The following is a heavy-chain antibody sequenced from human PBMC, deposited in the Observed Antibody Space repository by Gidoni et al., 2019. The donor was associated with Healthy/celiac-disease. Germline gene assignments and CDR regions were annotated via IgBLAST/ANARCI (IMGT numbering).Heavy chain of an antibody. CDR1: GGSFSGYY. CDR3: ARRNYGGRPRPFDY. D-gene: IGHD4-17*01. CDR2: INHSGST. Sequence: QVQLQQWGAGLLKPSETLSLTCAVYGGSFSGYYWSWIRQPPGKGLEWIGEINHSGSTNYNPSLKSRVTISVDTSKNQFSLKLSSVTAADTAVYYCARRNYGGRPRPFDYWGQGTLVTVSS. J-gene: IGHJ4*02. V-gene: IGHV4-34*01.